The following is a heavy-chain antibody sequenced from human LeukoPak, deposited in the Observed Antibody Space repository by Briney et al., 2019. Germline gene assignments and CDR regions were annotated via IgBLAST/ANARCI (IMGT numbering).Heavy chain of an antibody. CDR2: IRQNGNEK. V-gene: IGHV3-7*03. Sequence: GGSLRLSCVASGFTFSRHWMSWVRQAPGKGLEWVASIRQNGNEKYYVDSVKGRFIISRDNAENSASLQMNSLRAEDTALYYCAKDTTMVRGKGMDVWGQGTTVTVSS. D-gene: IGHD3-10*01. CDR1: GFTFSRHW. J-gene: IGHJ6*02. CDR3: AKDTTMVRGKGMDV.